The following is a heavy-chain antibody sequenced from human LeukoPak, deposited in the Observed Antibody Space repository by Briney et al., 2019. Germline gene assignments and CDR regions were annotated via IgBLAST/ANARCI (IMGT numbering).Heavy chain of an antibody. J-gene: IGHJ3*02. V-gene: IGHV3-30*04. Sequence: GGSLRLSCAASGFTFSSYAMHWVRQAPGKGLEWVAVISYDGSNKYYADSVKGRFTISRDNSKNTLYLQMNSLRAEDTAVYYCAGAPIDAFDIWGQGTMVTVSS. CDR2: ISYDGSNK. CDR3: AGAPIDAFDI. CDR1: GFTFSSYA.